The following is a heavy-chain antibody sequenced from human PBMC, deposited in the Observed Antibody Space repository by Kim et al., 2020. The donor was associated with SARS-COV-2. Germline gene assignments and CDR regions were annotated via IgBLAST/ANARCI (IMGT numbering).Heavy chain of an antibody. V-gene: IGHV3-11*06. D-gene: IGHD1-26*01. CDR3: ARNGDLHIGGKDAFDI. Sequence: SVKGRVTIPREDAKNSAYLEMHSLRAEDTAVYYCARNGDLHIGGKDAFDIWGQGTMVTVSS. J-gene: IGHJ3*02.